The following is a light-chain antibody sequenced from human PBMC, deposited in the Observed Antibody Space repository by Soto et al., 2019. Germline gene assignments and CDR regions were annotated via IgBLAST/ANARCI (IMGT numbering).Light chain of an antibody. CDR3: QQYSNSPLT. V-gene: IGKV3-20*01. J-gene: IGKJ1*01. Sequence: EIVLTQSPGTLSLSPGERATLSCRASQSVSSIYLAWYQQKPGQAPRLVIYDASSRATGIPDRFSASGSGTDSTLTISRLEPEDFAVYYCQQYSNSPLTFGQGTKVDIK. CDR1: QSVSSIY. CDR2: DAS.